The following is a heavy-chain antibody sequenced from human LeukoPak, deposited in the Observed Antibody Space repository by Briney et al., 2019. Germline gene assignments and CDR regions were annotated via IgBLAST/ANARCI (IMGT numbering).Heavy chain of an antibody. V-gene: IGHV3-30-3*01. J-gene: IGHJ4*02. CDR3: ARETWSDY. CDR2: ISYDGSNK. D-gene: IGHD2-8*02. CDR1: GCTFSSYA. Sequence: PGGSLRLSCAGSGCTFSSYAMHWVRQAPGKGLEWVAVISYDGSNKYYADSVKGRFTISRDSSKSTLYLQMNSLRVEDTAVYYCARETWSDYWGQGTLVTVSS.